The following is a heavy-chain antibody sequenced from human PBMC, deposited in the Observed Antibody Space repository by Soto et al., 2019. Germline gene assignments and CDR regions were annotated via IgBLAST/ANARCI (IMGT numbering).Heavy chain of an antibody. J-gene: IGHJ5*02. CDR3: ARGPWLNYDSSGSWFDP. V-gene: IGHV1-18*01. CDR1: GYTFTSYG. CDR2: ISAYNGNA. Sequence: QVQLVQSGAEVKKPGASVKVSCKASGYTFTSYGISWVRQAPGQGLEWMGWISAYNGNANYAQKLQGRVTMTTDTSTSTAYMELRSLRSDDTAVYYCARGPWLNYDSSGSWFDPWGQGTLVTVSS. D-gene: IGHD3-22*01.